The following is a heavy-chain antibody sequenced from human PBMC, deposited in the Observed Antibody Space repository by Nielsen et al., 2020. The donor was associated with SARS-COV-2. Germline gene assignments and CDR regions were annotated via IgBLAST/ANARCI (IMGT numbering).Heavy chain of an antibody. D-gene: IGHD2-15*01. V-gene: IGHV3-23*01. J-gene: IGHJ6*02. Sequence: VRQAPGKGLEWVSAISGSGGSTYYADSVKGRFTISRDNSKNTLYLQMNSLRAEDTAVYYCAGSLLDYYGMDVWGQGTTVTVSS. CDR2: ISGSGGST. CDR3: AGSLLDYYGMDV.